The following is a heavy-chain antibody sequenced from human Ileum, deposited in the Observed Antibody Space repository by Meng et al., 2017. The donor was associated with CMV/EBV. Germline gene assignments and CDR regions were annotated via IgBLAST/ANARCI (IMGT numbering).Heavy chain of an antibody. CDR3: ARTRIAYYDFQYYFDY. CDR2: IYYSGST. Sequence: SETLSLTCTVSGGSISSGGYYWSWIRQHPGKGLEWIGYIYYSGSTYYNPSLKSRVTISVDTSKNQFSLKLSSVTAADTAVYYCARTRIAYYDFQYYFDYWGQGTLVTVSS. J-gene: IGHJ4*02. V-gene: IGHV4-31*03. D-gene: IGHD3-3*01. CDR1: GGSISSGGYY.